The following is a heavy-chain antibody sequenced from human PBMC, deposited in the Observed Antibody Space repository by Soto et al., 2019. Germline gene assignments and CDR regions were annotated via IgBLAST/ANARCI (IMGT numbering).Heavy chain of an antibody. Sequence: QVQLVESGGGVVQPGRSLRLSCAASGFTFSSYGMHWVRQAPGQGLEWVAVISYDGSNKYYADSVKGRFTISRDNSKNTLYLKMNSLRAEDTAVYYCAKIRKREDPADFDYWGQGTLVTVSS. CDR1: GFTFSSYG. CDR2: ISYDGSNK. CDR3: AKIRKREDPADFDY. J-gene: IGHJ4*02. V-gene: IGHV3-30*18. D-gene: IGHD1-26*01.